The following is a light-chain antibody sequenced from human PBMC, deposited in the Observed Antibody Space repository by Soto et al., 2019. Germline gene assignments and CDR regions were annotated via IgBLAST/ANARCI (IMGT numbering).Light chain of an antibody. CDR1: SSNIGAGYD. J-gene: IGLJ1*01. CDR2: GNS. Sequence: QSVLTQPPSVSGAQGQRVTISCTGSSSNIGAGYDVHWYQQLPGTAPKLLIYGNSNRPSGVPDRFSGSKSGTSASLAITGLQAEDDAHYYCQSYDSSLSGFVFVTGTKLTVL. V-gene: IGLV1-40*01. CDR3: QSYDSSLSGFV.